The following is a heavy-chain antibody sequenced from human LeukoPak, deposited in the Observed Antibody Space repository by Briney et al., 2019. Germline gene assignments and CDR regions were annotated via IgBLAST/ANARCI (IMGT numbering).Heavy chain of an antibody. CDR1: GFTFSSYG. J-gene: IGHJ6*03. V-gene: IGHV3-7*01. Sequence: GGSLRLSCAASGFTFSSYGMSWVRQAPGKGLEWVANIKEDGSEKYYVDSVKGRFTISRDNAKNSLYLQMNSLRAEDTAVYYCARELSSSETLYYYYYMDVWGKGTTVTVSS. D-gene: IGHD6-19*01. CDR3: ARELSSSETLYYYYYMDV. CDR2: IKEDGSEK.